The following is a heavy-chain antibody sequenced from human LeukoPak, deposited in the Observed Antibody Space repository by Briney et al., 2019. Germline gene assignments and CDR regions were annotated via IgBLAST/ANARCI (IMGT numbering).Heavy chain of an antibody. D-gene: IGHD3-22*01. Sequence: GGSLRLSCAASGFTFSYYAMSWVRQAPGKGLEWVSAITGNGGATYNADSVKGRFTISRDGSKNTLFLQMNSLRAEDTAVYYCARDFDSSGSYYGVFDYWGQGTLVTVSS. J-gene: IGHJ4*02. CDR1: GFTFSYYA. CDR2: ITGNGGAT. CDR3: ARDFDSSGSYYGVFDY. V-gene: IGHV3-23*01.